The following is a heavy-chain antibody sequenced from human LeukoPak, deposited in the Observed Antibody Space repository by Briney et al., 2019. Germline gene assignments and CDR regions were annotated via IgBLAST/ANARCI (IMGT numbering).Heavy chain of an antibody. CDR2: IIPIFGTA. J-gene: IGHJ4*02. D-gene: IGHD4-17*01. Sequence: SVKVSCKASGYTFTSYGIFWVRQAPGQGLEWMGGIIPIFGTANYAQKFQGRVTITADKSTSTAYMELSSLRSEDTAVYYCAREGDYGDYEYDYWGQGTLVTVSS. V-gene: IGHV1-69*06. CDR3: AREGDYGDYEYDY. CDR1: GYTFTSYG.